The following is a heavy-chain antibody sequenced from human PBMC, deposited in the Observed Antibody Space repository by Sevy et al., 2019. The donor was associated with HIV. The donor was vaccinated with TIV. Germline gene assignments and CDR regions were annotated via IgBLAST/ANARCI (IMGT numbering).Heavy chain of an antibody. CDR1: GFTFSSYW. CDR2: INSDGSST. CDR3: GLQGYSYGHYYYYYYMDV. Sequence: GGSLRLSCAASGFTFSSYWMHWVRQAPGKGLVWVSRINSDGSSTSYADSVKRRFTISRDNAKNTLYLQMNSLRAEDTAVYYCGLQGYSYGHYYYYYYMDVWGKGTTVTVSS. D-gene: IGHD5-18*01. J-gene: IGHJ6*03. V-gene: IGHV3-74*01.